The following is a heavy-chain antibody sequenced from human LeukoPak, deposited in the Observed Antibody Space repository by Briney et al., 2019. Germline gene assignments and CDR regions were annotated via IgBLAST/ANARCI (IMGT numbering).Heavy chain of an antibody. Sequence: PSQTLSLTCTVSGGSIISGGNYWSWIRQHPGKGLEWIAYIYFSGTTYYNPSLRSRLTISLNSSKYQFSLTLTSLTAADTALYYCARGRTAMDSFDYWGQGTLVTVSS. CDR1: GGSIISGGNY. D-gene: IGHD5-18*01. CDR3: ARGRTAMDSFDY. CDR2: IYFSGTT. V-gene: IGHV4-31*03. J-gene: IGHJ4*02.